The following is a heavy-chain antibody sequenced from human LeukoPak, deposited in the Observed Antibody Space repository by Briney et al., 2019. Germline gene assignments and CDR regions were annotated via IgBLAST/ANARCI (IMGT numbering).Heavy chain of an antibody. CDR3: AAPSGEGATGY. D-gene: IGHD1-26*01. CDR2: IYYSGST. J-gene: IGHJ4*02. Sequence: PSETLSLTCTVSGGSISSSSYYWGWIRQPPGKGLEWIGSIYYSGSTYYNPSLKSRVTISVDTSKNQFSLKPSSVTAADTAVYYCAAPSGEGATGYWGQGTLVTVSS. CDR1: GGSISSSSYY. V-gene: IGHV4-39*01.